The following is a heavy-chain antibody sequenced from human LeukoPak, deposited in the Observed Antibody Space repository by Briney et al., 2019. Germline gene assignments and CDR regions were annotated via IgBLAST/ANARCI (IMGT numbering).Heavy chain of an antibody. CDR1: GGSFSGYY. V-gene: IGHV4-34*01. D-gene: IGHD1-26*01. J-gene: IGHJ4*02. CDR3: ARYSGSYPIDY. Sequence: SETLSLTCAVYGGSFSGYYWSWIRQPPGKGLEWIGEINHSGSTNYNPSLKSRVTISVDTSENQFSLKLSSVTAADTAVYYCARYSGSYPIDYSGQGTLVTVSS. CDR2: INHSGST.